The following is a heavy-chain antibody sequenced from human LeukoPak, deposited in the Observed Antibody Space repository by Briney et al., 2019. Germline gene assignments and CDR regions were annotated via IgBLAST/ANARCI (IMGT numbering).Heavy chain of an antibody. CDR2: ISGSGGST. Sequence: PGGSLRLSCAASGFTFSSYAMSWVRQAPGKGLEWVSAISGSGGSTYYAGSVKGRFTISRDSSKNALYLQMNSLRAEDTAVYYCARGPYTNGHYFDYWGQGTLATVSS. D-gene: IGHD6-19*01. CDR1: GFTFSSYA. V-gene: IGHV3-23*01. J-gene: IGHJ4*02. CDR3: ARGPYTNGHYFDY.